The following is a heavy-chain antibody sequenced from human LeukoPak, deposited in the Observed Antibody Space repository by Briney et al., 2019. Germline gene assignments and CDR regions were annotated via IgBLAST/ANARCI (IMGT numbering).Heavy chain of an antibody. J-gene: IGHJ4*02. Sequence: SVKVSCKASGGTFSSYAISWVRQAPGQGLEWMGGIIPIFGTANYAQKFQGRVTITTDESTSTAYMELSSLRSEDTAVYYCAGVVPAAPHYYFDYWGQGTLVTVSS. CDR3: AGVVPAAPHYYFDY. D-gene: IGHD2-2*01. V-gene: IGHV1-69*05. CDR1: GGTFSSYA. CDR2: IIPIFGTA.